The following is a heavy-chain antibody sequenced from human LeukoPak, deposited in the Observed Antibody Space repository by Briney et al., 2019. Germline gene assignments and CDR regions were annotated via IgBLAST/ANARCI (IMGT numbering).Heavy chain of an antibody. CDR1: GGSFSGYY. D-gene: IGHD6-13*01. CDR3: ARGGGAYSSSQPLDY. J-gene: IGHJ4*02. V-gene: IGHV4-34*01. Sequence: SETLSLTCAVYGGSFSGYYWSWIRQPPGKGPEWIGEINHSGSTNYNPSLKSRVTISVDTSKNQFSLKLSSVTAADTAVYYCARGGGAYSSSQPLDYWGQGTLVTVSS. CDR2: INHSGST.